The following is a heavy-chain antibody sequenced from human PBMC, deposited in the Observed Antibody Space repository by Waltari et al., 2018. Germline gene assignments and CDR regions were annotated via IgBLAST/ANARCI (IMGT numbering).Heavy chain of an antibody. V-gene: IGHV1-69*01. J-gene: IGHJ4*02. CDR3: ARSSSTSPCDY. Sequence: QVQLVQSGAEVKEPGSSVKVSCQASGGTSRSYAISWVRQAPGQGLEWKGGIIPICGTANYAQKFQGRVTITADESTSAAYMELSSLRSEDTAVYYCARSSSTSPCDYWGQGTLVTVSS. CDR1: GGTSRSYA. CDR2: IIPICGTA. D-gene: IGHD2-2*01.